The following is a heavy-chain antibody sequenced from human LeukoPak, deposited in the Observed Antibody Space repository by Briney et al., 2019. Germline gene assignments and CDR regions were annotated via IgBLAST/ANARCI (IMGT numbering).Heavy chain of an antibody. CDR1: GGSINSGGYS. Sequence: SETLSLTCVVSGGSINSGGYSWSWIRQPPGKGLEWIGYIYDSGSTLYNPSLESRLTISIDTSKNQFSLKLSSVTAADTAVYYCARSSEGRYYYDSRGYSYYYYYMDVWGKGTTVTISS. D-gene: IGHD3-22*01. J-gene: IGHJ6*03. CDR3: ARSSEGRYYYDSRGYSYYYYYMDV. CDR2: IYDSGST. V-gene: IGHV4-30-4*07.